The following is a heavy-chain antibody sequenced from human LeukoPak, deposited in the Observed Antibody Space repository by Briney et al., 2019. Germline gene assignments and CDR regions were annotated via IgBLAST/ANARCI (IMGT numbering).Heavy chain of an antibody. Sequence: QTLSLTCAISGDTVSSNSATWNWIRQSPSRGLEWLGRTYYRSKWYSHYAVSVKSRININANTSKNQFSLQLNSVTPEDTAVYYCARGPGTLASWGQGTLVTVSS. CDR1: GDTVSSNSAT. J-gene: IGHJ4*02. CDR2: TYYRSKWYS. V-gene: IGHV6-1*01. CDR3: ARGPGTLAS.